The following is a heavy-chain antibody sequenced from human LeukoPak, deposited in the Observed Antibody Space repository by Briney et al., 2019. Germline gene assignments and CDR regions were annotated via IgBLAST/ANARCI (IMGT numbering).Heavy chain of an antibody. Sequence: GSLRLSCAASGFTVSSNYMSWVRQAPGKGLEWIGYIHDSGSTKYNPSLKSRVTMSVDTSRNHLSLKLTSVTAADTAVYYCARGRSGGDWFDPWGQGALVTVSS. V-gene: IGHV4-59*02. D-gene: IGHD3-10*01. CDR1: GFTVSSNY. CDR3: ARGRSGGDWFDP. J-gene: IGHJ5*02. CDR2: IHDSGST.